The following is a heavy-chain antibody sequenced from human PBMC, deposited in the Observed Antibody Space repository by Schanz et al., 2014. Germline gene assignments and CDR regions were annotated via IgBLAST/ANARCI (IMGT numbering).Heavy chain of an antibody. D-gene: IGHD3-22*01. Sequence: EVQLVESGGGLVQPGGSLRLSCAASGFIFSNSWMSWVRQAPGKGLEWVANIKQDGSEKYYVDSVKGRFTISRDNGKNSFYLQMNSGRAGDAAVYFCAKDYESALSSPRHDAFDVWGQGTVVTVSS. J-gene: IGHJ3*01. CDR1: GFIFSNSW. CDR3: AKDYESALSSPRHDAFDV. V-gene: IGHV3-7*01. CDR2: IKQDGSEK.